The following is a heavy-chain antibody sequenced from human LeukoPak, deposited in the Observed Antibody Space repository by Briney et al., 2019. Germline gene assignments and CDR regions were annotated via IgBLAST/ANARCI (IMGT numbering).Heavy chain of an antibody. CDR1: GHSIINSYY. CDR2: IYYSGST. V-gene: IGHV4-38-2*02. CDR3: ARVGNYYYDSSGYYRYFDY. D-gene: IGHD3-22*01. J-gene: IGHJ4*02. Sequence: SETLSLTCSVSGHSIINSYYWGWIRQPPGKGLEWIGSIYYSGSTYYNPSLKSRVTISVDTSKNQFSLKLSSVTAADTAVYYCARVGNYYYDSSGYYRYFDYWGQGTLVTVSS.